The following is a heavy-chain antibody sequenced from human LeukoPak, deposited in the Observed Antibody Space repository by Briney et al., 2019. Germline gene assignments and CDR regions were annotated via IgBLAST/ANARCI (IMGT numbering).Heavy chain of an antibody. J-gene: IGHJ6*02. CDR2: IYYSGST. CDR1: GGSISSSSYY. V-gene: IGHV4-39*01. CDR3: ARLRSYYYGMDV. Sequence: PSETLSLTCTVSGGSISSSSYYWGWIRQPPGKGLEGFGTIYYSGSTYYNPSLKSRVTISVDTSKNQFPLKLTSVTAADTAFYYCARLRSYYYGMDVWGQGTTVTVSS.